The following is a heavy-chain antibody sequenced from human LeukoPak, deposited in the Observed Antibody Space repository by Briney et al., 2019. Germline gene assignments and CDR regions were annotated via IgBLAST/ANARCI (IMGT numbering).Heavy chain of an antibody. Sequence: PGGSLRLSCAASGFTFSSYAMHWVRQAPGKGLEWVAVISYDGSNKYYADSVKGRFTISRDNSKNTLYLQLDSLRAEDTAVYYCASRDPCSGAICYALAYWGQGSLVSVSS. CDR3: ASRDPCSGAICYALAY. J-gene: IGHJ4*02. CDR2: ISYDGSNK. V-gene: IGHV3-30-3*01. CDR1: GFTFSSYA. D-gene: IGHD2-15*01.